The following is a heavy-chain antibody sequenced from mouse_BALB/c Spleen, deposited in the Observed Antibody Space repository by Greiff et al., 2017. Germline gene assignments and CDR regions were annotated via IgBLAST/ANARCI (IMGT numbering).Heavy chain of an antibody. Sequence: VQLQQSGPELVKPGASVKMSCKASGYTFTSYVMHWVKQKPGQGLEWIGYINPYNDGTKYNEKFKGKATLTSDKSSSTAYMELSSLTSEYSAVYYCATALKKHYYAMDYWGQGTSVTVSS. CDR3: ATALKKHYYAMDY. J-gene: IGHJ4*01. D-gene: IGHD3-1*01. V-gene: IGHV1-14*01. CDR2: INPYNDGT. CDR1: GYTFTSYV.